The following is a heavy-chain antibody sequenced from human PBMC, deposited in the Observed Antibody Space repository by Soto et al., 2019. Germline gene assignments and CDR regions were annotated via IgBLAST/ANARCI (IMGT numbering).Heavy chain of an antibody. J-gene: IGHJ4*02. CDR3: EGSRIAANRSDY. CDR2: SYDRGNT. CDR1: GGSISSYY. D-gene: IGHD2-15*01. Sequence: QVQLQESGPGLVKPSETLSLTCSVSGGSISSYYWTWIRQPPGKGLEWIGYSYDRGNTNYNPSLQSRVTISVDTSKTEFSLHLSSVTAADPAVYYCEGSRIAANRSDYWGQGTLVTVSS. V-gene: IGHV4-59*08.